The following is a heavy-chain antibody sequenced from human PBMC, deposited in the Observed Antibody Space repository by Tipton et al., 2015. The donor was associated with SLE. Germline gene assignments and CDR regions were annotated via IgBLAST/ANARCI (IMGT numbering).Heavy chain of an antibody. CDR3: ARGGLGVSYYYYMDV. Sequence: TLSLTCTVSGDSISNGDDYWSWIRQPPGKGLEWIGYIYYSGSTNYNPSLKSRVTISVDTSKNQFSLKLSSVTAADTAVYYCARGGLGVSYYYYMDVWGKGTTVIVSS. J-gene: IGHJ6*03. CDR2: IYYSGST. V-gene: IGHV4-61*08. CDR1: GDSISNGDDY. D-gene: IGHD1-26*01.